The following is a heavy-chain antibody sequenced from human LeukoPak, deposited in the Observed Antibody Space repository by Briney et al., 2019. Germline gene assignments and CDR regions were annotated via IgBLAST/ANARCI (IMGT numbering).Heavy chain of an antibody. CDR1: GFTAIIN. D-gene: IGHD3-22*01. CDR3: ARGDDSGYYDYFDY. Sequence: GGSRSSSMAPSGFTAIINNCCGCPKPPGRVEGGVSIFYTGGNTYYAASVKGRFTISRDFSKNTVFLHMNSLRAEDTAMYYCARGDDSGYYDYFDYWGQGALVTVSS. J-gene: IGHJ4*02. V-gene: IGHV3-53*01. CDR2: FYTGGNT.